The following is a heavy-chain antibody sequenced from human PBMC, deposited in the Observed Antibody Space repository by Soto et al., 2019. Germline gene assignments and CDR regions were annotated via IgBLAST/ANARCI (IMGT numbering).Heavy chain of an antibody. CDR2: ISSSGSST. J-gene: IGHJ4*02. Sequence: EVQLLESGGGLVQPGGSLRLSCAASGFTFSNYDMTWVRQAPGKGLEWVSSISSSGSSTYYAASVKGRFTIARDNPKNTLYLHMSSLSAADTAVYFCARRDCGSGSNCEFGAPACAYWGQGNLVTVTS. CDR3: ARRDCGSGSNCEFGAPACAY. V-gene: IGHV3-23*01. CDR1: GFTFSNYD. D-gene: IGHD3-3*01.